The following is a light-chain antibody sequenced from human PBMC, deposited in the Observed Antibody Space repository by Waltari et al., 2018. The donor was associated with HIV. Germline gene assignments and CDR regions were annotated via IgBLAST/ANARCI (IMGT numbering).Light chain of an antibody. V-gene: IGLV1-51*01. CDR2: DNN. J-gene: IGLJ3*02. Sequence: QSVLTQPPSVSAAPGQKVPISCSGSSSNIGNNYVSWYQQLPGTAPKLLIYDNNKRPSGIPDRFSGSKSGTSATLGITRLQTGDEADYYCGTWDSSLSSWVFGGGTKLTVL. CDR3: GTWDSSLSSWV. CDR1: SSNIGNNY.